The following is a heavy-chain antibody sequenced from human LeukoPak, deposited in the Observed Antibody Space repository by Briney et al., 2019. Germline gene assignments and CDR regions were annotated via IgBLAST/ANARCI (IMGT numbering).Heavy chain of an antibody. J-gene: IGHJ5*02. CDR2: IYYSGST. Sequence: SESLSLTCTVSGGSVSSSSYYWGWIRQPPGKGLEWIGSIYYSGSTYYNPSLKSRVTISVDTSKNQFSLKLSSVTAADTAVYYCARHESASSSWAGDWFDPWGQGTLVTVSS. D-gene: IGHD6-13*01. CDR1: GGSVSSSSYY. V-gene: IGHV4-39*01. CDR3: ARHESASSSWAGDWFDP.